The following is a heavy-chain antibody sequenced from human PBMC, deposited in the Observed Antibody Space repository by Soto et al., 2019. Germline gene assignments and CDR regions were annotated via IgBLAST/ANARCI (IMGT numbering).Heavy chain of an antibody. Sequence: PGGSRRLSWAASGFTFSSYAMSWVRQAPGKGLEWVSAISGSGGSTYYADSVKGRFTISRDNSKNTLYLQMNSLRAEDTAVYYCAKTSGEDYYGMDVWGQGTTVTVSS. CDR1: GFTFSSYA. CDR3: AKTSGEDYYGMDV. J-gene: IGHJ6*02. CDR2: ISGSGGST. V-gene: IGHV3-23*01.